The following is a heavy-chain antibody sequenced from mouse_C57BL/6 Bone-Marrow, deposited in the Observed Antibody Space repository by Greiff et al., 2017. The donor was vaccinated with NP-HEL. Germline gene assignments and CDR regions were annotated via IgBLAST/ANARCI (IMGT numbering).Heavy chain of an antibody. CDR2: INYYFLRT. V-gene: IGHV5-16*01. J-gene: IGHJ4*01. Sequence: EVKLVESEGGLVQPFSSMKLSFTSSFFPFPSSSLSFFLPFPSPFLAFVAPINYYFLRTYYLDSLKSRFIISRDTAKNILYLQMRSLKSEDTATYYCAREGGLRRRTYAMDYWGQGTSVTVSS. CDR1: FFPFPSSS. D-gene: IGHD2-4*01. CDR3: AREGGLRRRTYAMDY.